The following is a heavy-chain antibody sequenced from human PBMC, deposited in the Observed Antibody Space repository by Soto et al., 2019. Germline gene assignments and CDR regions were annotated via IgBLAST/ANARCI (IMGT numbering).Heavy chain of an antibody. Sequence: EVQLLESGGGLVQPGGSLRLSCAASGFTFSSYWMHWVRQAPGKGLVWVSRINSDGSSTSYADSVKGRFTISRDNAKNMLYRTKNNLRAQDTAVSYCARMCIVDYYDSSGYYYDLTYWYFDIWGRGTLVTVTS. CDR1: GFTFSSYW. D-gene: IGHD3-22*01. V-gene: IGHV3-74*02. CDR2: INSDGSST. J-gene: IGHJ2*01. CDR3: ARMCIVDYYDSSGYYYDLTYWYFDI.